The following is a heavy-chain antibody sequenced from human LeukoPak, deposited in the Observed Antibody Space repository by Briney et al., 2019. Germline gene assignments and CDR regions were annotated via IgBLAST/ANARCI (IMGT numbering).Heavy chain of an antibody. CDR3: ARDGDSSSSGPGFDY. J-gene: IGHJ4*02. CDR2: INPNSGGT. CDR1: GYTFTGYY. Sequence: WASVKVSCKASGYTFTGYYMHWVRQAPGQGLEWMGWINPNSGGTNYAQKFQGWVTMTRDTSISTAYMELSRLRSDDTAVYYCARDGDSSSSGPGFDYWGQGTLVTVSS. V-gene: IGHV1-2*04. D-gene: IGHD6-6*01.